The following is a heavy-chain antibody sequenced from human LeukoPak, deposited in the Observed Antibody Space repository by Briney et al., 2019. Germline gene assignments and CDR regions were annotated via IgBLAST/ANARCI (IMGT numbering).Heavy chain of an antibody. V-gene: IGHV4-39*01. J-gene: IGHJ4*02. CDR1: GGSISSSSYY. CDR2: IYYSGST. CDR3: ARGGRDGYKWPFDY. D-gene: IGHD3-16*01. Sequence: PSETLSLTCTVSGGSISSSSYYWGWIRQPPGKGLEWIGSIYYSGSTYYNPSLKSRVTISVDTSKNQFSLKLSSVTAADTAVYYCARGGRDGYKWPFDYWGQGTLVTVSS.